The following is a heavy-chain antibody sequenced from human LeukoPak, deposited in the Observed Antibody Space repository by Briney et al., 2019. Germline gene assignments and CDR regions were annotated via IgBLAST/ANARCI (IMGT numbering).Heavy chain of an antibody. CDR1: GGSISSSSYY. V-gene: IGHV4-39*07. D-gene: IGHD1-26*01. CDR3: ARGGIVGATYY. Sequence: PPETLSLTCTVSGGSISSSSYYWGWLRQPPGKGLEWIGSIYYSGSTYYNPSLKSRVTISVDTSKNQFSLKLSSVTAADTAVYYCARGGIVGATYYWGQGTLVTVSS. J-gene: IGHJ4*02. CDR2: IYYSGST.